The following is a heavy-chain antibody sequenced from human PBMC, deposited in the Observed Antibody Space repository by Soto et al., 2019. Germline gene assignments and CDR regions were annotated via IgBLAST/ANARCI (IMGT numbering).Heavy chain of an antibody. CDR1: CGSIISYY. Sequence: SETLSLTCTFSCGSIISYYWSWIRQPPGKGLEWIGYTYYSGSTNYNPSLKSRVTISVDTSKNQFSLKLSSVTAADTAVYYCARARGGAGYFDYWGQGTLVTVSS. CDR2: TYYSGST. V-gene: IGHV4-59*13. CDR3: ARARGGAGYFDY. J-gene: IGHJ4*02. D-gene: IGHD6-19*01.